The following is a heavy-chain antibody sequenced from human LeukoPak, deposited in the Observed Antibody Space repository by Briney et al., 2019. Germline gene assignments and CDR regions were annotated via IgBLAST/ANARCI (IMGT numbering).Heavy chain of an antibody. J-gene: IGHJ4*02. CDR2: IKSDGSST. Sequence: GGSLRLSCAASGFTFSSHWMHWVRQAPGEGLVWVSRIKSDGSSTDYADSVKGRFTISRDNAKNTQYLQMNSLRAEDTAVYFCARVGGYNSYFDYWGQGTLVTVSS. D-gene: IGHD5-24*01. V-gene: IGHV3-74*01. CDR3: ARVGGYNSYFDY. CDR1: GFTFSSHW.